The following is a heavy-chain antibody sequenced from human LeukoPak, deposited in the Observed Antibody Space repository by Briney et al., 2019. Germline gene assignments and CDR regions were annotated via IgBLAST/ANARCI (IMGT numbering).Heavy chain of an antibody. Sequence: GASVKVSCKASGDTFSSYAISWVRPAPGQGLEWMGEIIPIFGTANYAQKFQGRVTITTDESTSTGYMELSSLRSEDTAVCYCASQYYDFWSGYSDDYWGQGTLVTVSS. V-gene: IGHV1-69*05. CDR3: ASQYYDFWSGYSDDY. D-gene: IGHD3-3*01. J-gene: IGHJ4*02. CDR2: IIPIFGTA. CDR1: GDTFSSYA.